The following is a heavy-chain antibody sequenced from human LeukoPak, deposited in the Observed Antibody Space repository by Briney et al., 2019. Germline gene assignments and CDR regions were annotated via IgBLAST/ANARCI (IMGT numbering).Heavy chain of an antibody. Sequence: SETLSLTCTVSGGSISSSSYYWGWIRQPPGKGLEWIGSTYYSGSTYYNPSLKSRVTISVDTSKNQFSLKLSSVTAADTAVYYCARDSGGTVIFDYWGQGTLVTVSS. CDR3: ARDSGGTVIFDY. V-gene: IGHV4-39*02. J-gene: IGHJ4*02. CDR2: TYYSGST. CDR1: GGSISSSSYY. D-gene: IGHD4-11*01.